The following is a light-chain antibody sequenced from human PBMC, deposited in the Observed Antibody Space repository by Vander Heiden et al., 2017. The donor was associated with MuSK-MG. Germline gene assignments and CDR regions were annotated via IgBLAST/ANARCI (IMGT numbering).Light chain of an antibody. CDR3: QQYGSLPGT. J-gene: IGKJ2*01. V-gene: IGKV3-20*01. CDR1: QSVSSSY. CDR2: GAS. Sequence: EIVFTQSPGTLSLSPGERATLSCRASQSVSSSYLAWYQQKPGQAPRLLIYGASSRATGIPDRFSGSGSGTDFTLTISRLEPEDFAVYYCQQYGSLPGTFGQGTKLEIK.